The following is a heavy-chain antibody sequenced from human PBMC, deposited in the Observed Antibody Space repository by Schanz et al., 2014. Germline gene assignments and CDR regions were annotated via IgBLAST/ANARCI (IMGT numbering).Heavy chain of an antibody. J-gene: IGHJ6*02. CDR3: ARDRGHFEQLALEWYYDMDV. V-gene: IGHV1-18*01. CDR2: INTYNGNT. CDR1: GYTFTFTTYG. Sequence: QVQLVQSGGEVKKPGASVKVSCKASGYTFTFTTYGISWVRQVPGQGLEWMGWINTYNGNTNYAQKFQGRVVMTTDTSTSTTYMEMRSLRSDDTAVYYCARDRGHFEQLALEWYYDMDVWGQGTTVAVSS. D-gene: IGHD3-3*01.